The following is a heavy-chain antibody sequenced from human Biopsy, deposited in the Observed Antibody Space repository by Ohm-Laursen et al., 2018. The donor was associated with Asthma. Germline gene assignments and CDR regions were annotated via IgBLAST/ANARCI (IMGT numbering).Heavy chain of an antibody. J-gene: IGHJ4*02. CDR1: GGTFNTYV. V-gene: IGHV1-69*01. Sequence: SSVKASCKSLGGTFNTYVIGWVRQTPGQGLEWMGGINSVFGTTTYPQKFQDRVTITADDSTSTVYMELSSLRSEDTAVYYCARKAGSCISRTCYSLDFWGQGTLVTVSS. D-gene: IGHD2-2*01. CDR2: INSVFGTT. CDR3: ARKAGSCISRTCYSLDF.